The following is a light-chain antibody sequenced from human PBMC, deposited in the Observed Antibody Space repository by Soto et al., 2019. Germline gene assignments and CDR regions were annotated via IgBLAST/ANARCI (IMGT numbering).Light chain of an antibody. CDR1: SSDIGNNY. J-gene: IGLJ1*01. V-gene: IGLV1-51*01. CDR2: DNN. CDR3: SSYAGSNNFV. Sequence: QSVLTQPPSVSAAPGQKVTISCSGSSSDIGNNYVSWYQQLPGTAPKLLIYDNNKRPSGIPDRFSGSKSGTSGTLDITGLQTGDEADYYCSSYAGSNNFVFGTGTKVTVL.